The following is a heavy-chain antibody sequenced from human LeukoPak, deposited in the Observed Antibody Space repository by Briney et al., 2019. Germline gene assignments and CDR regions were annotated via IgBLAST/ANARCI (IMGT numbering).Heavy chain of an antibody. V-gene: IGHV3-7*05. J-gene: IGHJ4*02. CDR1: GFTFSTYW. Sequence: GGSLRLSCAASGFTFSTYWMSWVRQAPGRGLEWVANIKQDGSDTHYVGSVKGRFTISRDNAKNSLYLQMNSLRAEDTAVYYCARDWGPTRPFDYWGQGTLVTVSS. CDR2: IKQDGSDT. CDR3: ARDWGPTRPFDY. D-gene: IGHD7-27*01.